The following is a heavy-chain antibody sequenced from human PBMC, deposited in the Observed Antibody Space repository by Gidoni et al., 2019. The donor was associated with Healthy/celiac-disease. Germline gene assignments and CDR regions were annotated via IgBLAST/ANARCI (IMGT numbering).Heavy chain of an antibody. CDR3: AKAPDIVVVPAALFDY. J-gene: IGHJ4*02. CDR2: ISGSGGST. Sequence: EVQLLESGGGLVQPGGSLRLSCAASGFTFSSYAMSWVRQAPGKGLEWVSAISGSGGSTYYADSVKGRFTISRDNSKNTLYLQMNSLRAEDTAVYYCAKAPDIVVVPAALFDYWGQGTLVTVSS. CDR1: GFTFSSYA. D-gene: IGHD2-2*01. V-gene: IGHV3-23*01.